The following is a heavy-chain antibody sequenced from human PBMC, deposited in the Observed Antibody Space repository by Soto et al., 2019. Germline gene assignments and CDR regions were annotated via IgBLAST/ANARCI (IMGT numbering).Heavy chain of an antibody. CDR2: IIPIFGTA. J-gene: IGHJ6*02. CDR3: ARDRDYYGSGSYYNMSSFYYYGMDV. D-gene: IGHD3-10*01. Sequence: QVQLVQSGAEVKKPGSSVKVSCKASGGTFSSYAISWVRQAPGQGLEWMGGIIPIFGTANYAQKFQGRVTITADESTSTDYMELSSLRSEDTAVYYCARDRDYYGSGSYYNMSSFYYYGMDVWGQGTTVTVSS. CDR1: GGTFSSYA. V-gene: IGHV1-69*01.